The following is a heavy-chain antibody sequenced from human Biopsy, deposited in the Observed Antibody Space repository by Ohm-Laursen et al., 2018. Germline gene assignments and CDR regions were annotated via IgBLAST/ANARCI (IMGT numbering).Heavy chain of an antibody. D-gene: IGHD4-11*01. Sequence: TLSLTCAVSGDSVTKYYWSWIRQPPGRGLEWIGHIYYSVMTNYNPSLQSRVSISVDTSRNQVSLTLSSVTAADTAVYYCARDSGILNYGNFKYYHYYGMDVWGQGTKVTVSS. CDR3: ARDSGILNYGNFKYYHYYGMDV. J-gene: IGHJ6*02. V-gene: IGHV4-59*02. CDR1: GDSVTKYY. CDR2: IYYSVMT.